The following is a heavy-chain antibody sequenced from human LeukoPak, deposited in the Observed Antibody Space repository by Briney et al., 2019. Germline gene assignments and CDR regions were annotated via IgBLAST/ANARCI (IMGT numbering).Heavy chain of an antibody. J-gene: IGHJ3*02. CDR2: ISAYNGNT. CDR3: ARGTRASFFDI. CDR1: GYALTSYG. Sequence: ASVKVSCKPSGYALTSYGISWVRQAPGQGLEWMGWISAYNGNTNYAQKFQGRVAMTTDRSRTTAFIEVTSLTYDETAVYYCARGTRASFFDIWGQGTMVTVPS. V-gene: IGHV1-18*01.